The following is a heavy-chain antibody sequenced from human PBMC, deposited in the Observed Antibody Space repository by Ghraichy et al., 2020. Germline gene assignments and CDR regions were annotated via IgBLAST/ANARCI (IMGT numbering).Heavy chain of an antibody. V-gene: IGHV3-23*01. CDR1: GFTFSSYA. CDR3: ATRPYYDILTGYGGLDF. CDR2: ISGTGGST. Sequence: LSLTCAASGFTFSSYAMRWVRQAPGKGLEWVSAISGTGGSTYYADSVKGRFTISRDNSKNTLYLQINSLRAEDTAVYYCATRPYYDILTGYGGLDFWGQGTLVTVSS. J-gene: IGHJ4*02. D-gene: IGHD3-9*01.